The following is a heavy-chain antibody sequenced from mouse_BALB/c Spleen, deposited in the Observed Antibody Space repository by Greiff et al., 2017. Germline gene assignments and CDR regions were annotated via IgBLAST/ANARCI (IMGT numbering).Heavy chain of an antibody. V-gene: IGHV4-1*02. D-gene: IGHD2-1*01. CDR1: GFDFSRYW. Sequence: EVKLVESGGGLVQPGGSLKLSCAASGFDFSRYWMSWVRQAPVKGLEWIGEINPDSSTINYTPSLKDKFIISRDNAKNTLYLQMSKVRSEDTALYYCARHGNAMDYWGQGTSVTVSS. CDR2: INPDSSTI. J-gene: IGHJ4*01. CDR3: ARHGNAMDY.